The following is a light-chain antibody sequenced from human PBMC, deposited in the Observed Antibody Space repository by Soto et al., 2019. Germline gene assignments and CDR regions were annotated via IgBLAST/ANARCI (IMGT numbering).Light chain of an antibody. J-gene: IGLJ2*01. CDR1: SSDVGGYNY. CDR2: DVS. Sequence: QSALTQPASVSGSPGRSITISCTGTSSDVGGYNYVSWYQQPPGKAPKLMIYDVSNRPSGVSNRFSGSKSGNTASLTISGIQAEDEADDYCSAYTSSSTLVVFGGGTKVTVL. CDR3: SAYTSSSTLVV. V-gene: IGLV2-14*01.